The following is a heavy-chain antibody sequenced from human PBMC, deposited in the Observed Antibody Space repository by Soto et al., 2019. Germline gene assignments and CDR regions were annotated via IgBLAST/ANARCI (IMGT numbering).Heavy chain of an antibody. V-gene: IGHV3-30*03. CDR3: ARGLERATSKNWFDS. Sequence: PGGSLRLSCAASGFTFSSYGMHWVRQAPGKGLEWVAVISYDGSNKYYADSVKGRFTISRDNSKNTLYLQMNSLRAEDTAVYYCARGLERATSKNWFDSWGQGTQVTVSS. CDR1: GFTFSSYG. J-gene: IGHJ5*01. D-gene: IGHD1-1*01. CDR2: ISYDGSNK.